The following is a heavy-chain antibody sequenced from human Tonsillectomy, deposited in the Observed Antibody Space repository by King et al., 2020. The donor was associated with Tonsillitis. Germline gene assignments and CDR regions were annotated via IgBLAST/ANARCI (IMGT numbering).Heavy chain of an antibody. Sequence: VQLVESGAEVKKPGASVTVSCKTSGYTFIGYYIHWVRQAPGQGPEWMGWINPNTGDTNFAQRFQGRVTMARDTSITTAYMELKSLRSDDTAMYYCTSRGGSSSWYSFDYWGQGSLITVSS. D-gene: IGHD6-13*01. V-gene: IGHV1-2*02. CDR3: TSRGGSSSWYSFDY. CDR1: GYTFIGYY. J-gene: IGHJ4*02. CDR2: INPNTGDT.